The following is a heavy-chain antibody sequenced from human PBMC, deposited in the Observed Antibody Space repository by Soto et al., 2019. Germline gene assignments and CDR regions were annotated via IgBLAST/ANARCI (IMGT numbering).Heavy chain of an antibody. Sequence: SETLSLTCAVYGGSFSGYYRSCIRQPPGKGLEWIGEINHSGSTNYNPSLKSRVTISVDTSKNQFSLKLSSVTAADTAVYYCARGRKGITIFGVATPPYYYYYGMDVWGQGTTVTVSS. J-gene: IGHJ6*02. V-gene: IGHV4-34*01. CDR3: ARGRKGITIFGVATPPYYYYYGMDV. D-gene: IGHD3-3*01. CDR2: INHSGST. CDR1: GGSFSGYY.